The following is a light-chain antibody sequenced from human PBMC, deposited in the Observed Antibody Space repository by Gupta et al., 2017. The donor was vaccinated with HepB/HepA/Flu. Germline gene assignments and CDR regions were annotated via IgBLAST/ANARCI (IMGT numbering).Light chain of an antibody. Sequence: SSELTQDPAVSVALGQTVRITCPGDSLRNYYASWYQQKPGQAPVLVIYGKNNRPSGIPGRFSGSSSGNTASLTITGAQAEDEADYYCHSRDSSTNHLVFGGGTKLTVL. CDR3: HSRDSSTNHLV. J-gene: IGLJ2*01. V-gene: IGLV3-19*01. CDR2: GKN. CDR1: SLRNYY.